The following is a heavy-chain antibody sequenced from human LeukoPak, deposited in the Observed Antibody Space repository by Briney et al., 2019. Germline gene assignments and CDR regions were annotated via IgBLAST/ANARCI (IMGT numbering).Heavy chain of an antibody. Sequence: GGSLRLSCAASGFTFSTYNMNWVRQAPGKGREWVSSISSSSSYIYYADSVKGRFTISRDNAKNSLYLQMNSLRAEDTAVYYCARVKDPAYPGAFDIWGQGKRVTVSS. CDR3: ARVKDPAYPGAFDI. CDR1: GFTFSTYN. J-gene: IGHJ3*02. V-gene: IGHV3-21*01. CDR2: ISSSSSYI.